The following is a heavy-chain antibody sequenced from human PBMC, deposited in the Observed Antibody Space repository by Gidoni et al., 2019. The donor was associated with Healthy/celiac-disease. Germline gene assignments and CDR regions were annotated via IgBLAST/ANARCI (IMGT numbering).Heavy chain of an antibody. CDR1: GFPFSSYA. CDR2: ISYDGSNK. D-gene: IGHD6-6*01. V-gene: IGHV3-30-3*01. CDR3: ARGYSSSSEIDY. J-gene: IGHJ4*02. Sequence: QVQLVESGGGVVQPGRSLRLYCAASGFPFSSYAMHWVRQAPGKGLEWVAVISYDGSNKYYADSVKGRFTISRDNSKNTLYLQMNSLRAEDTAVYYCARGYSSSSEIDYWGQGTLVTVSS.